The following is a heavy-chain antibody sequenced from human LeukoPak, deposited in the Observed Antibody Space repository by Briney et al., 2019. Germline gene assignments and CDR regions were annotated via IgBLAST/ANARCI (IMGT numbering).Heavy chain of an antibody. D-gene: IGHD3-10*01. CDR2: IIPIFGTT. CDR1: GGAFSSYT. CDR3: ASVWFGPTIHGYFQH. V-gene: IGHV1-69*01. Sequence: SVKVSCKASGGAFSSYTISWVRQAPGEGLEWMGGIIPIFGTTNYAQRFQGRVTISADESTSTAYMELSSLRSEDTAVYYCASVWFGPTIHGYFQHWGQGTLVTVSS. J-gene: IGHJ1*01.